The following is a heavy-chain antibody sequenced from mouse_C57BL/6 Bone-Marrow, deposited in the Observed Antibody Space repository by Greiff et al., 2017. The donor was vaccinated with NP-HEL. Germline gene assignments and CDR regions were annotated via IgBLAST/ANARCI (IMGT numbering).Heavy chain of an antibody. D-gene: IGHD1-1*01. J-gene: IGHJ4*01. V-gene: IGHV14-3*01. Sequence: EVQLQESVAELVRPGASVKLSCTASGFNIKNTYMHWVKQRPEQGLEWIGRIDPANGNTKYAPKFQGKATITADTSSNTAYLQRSSLTSEDTAIYYCARGTTVVEGAMDYWGQGTSVTVSS. CDR3: ARGTTVVEGAMDY. CDR2: IDPANGNT. CDR1: GFNIKNTY.